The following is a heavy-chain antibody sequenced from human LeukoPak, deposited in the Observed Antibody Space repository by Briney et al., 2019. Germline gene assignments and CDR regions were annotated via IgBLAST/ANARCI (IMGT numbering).Heavy chain of an antibody. V-gene: IGHV4-61*02. CDR1: GDSISSGSYY. J-gene: IGHJ4*02. CDR3: VRDWNGAYFDY. D-gene: IGHD1-1*01. CDR2: IHTSGNT. Sequence: ASETLSLTCIVSGDSISSGSYYWTWLRQPAGKGLEWIGRIHTSGNTNYSPSLKSRVTISRDTSKNQFSLRLTSVTAADTAVYYCVRDWNGAYFDYWGQGTLVTVSS.